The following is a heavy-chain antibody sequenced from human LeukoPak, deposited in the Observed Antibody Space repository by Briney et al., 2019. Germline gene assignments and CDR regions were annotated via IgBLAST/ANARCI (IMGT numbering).Heavy chain of an antibody. CDR1: GGSISSDDYY. D-gene: IGHD5-24*01. Sequence: PSETLSLTCTVSGGSISSDDYYWSWIRQPPGKGLEWIGYIYYIGSTYYNPSLKSRVTISVDTSKNQFSLKLSSVTAADTAVYYCGRAIRGGYNDAVDYWGQGTLVTGST. J-gene: IGHJ4*02. V-gene: IGHV4-30-4*01. CDR2: IYYIGST. CDR3: GRAIRGGYNDAVDY.